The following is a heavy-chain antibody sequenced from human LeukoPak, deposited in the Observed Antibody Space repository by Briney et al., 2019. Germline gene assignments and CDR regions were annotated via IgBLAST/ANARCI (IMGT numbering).Heavy chain of an antibody. D-gene: IGHD6-19*01. V-gene: IGHV1-2*02. CDR2: INPSTGAT. CDR3: ARDRVGSGWPRPYYFEV. J-gene: IGHJ4*02. CDR1: GYTLTGYY. Sequence: GASVKVSCKPSGYTLTGYYLHSVRQAPGQGLEWMGWINPSTGATHSAQKFPGRITMTRDTSISTAYMDLSRLRSDDTAVYYCARDRVGSGWPRPYYFEVWGQGTLVTVSS.